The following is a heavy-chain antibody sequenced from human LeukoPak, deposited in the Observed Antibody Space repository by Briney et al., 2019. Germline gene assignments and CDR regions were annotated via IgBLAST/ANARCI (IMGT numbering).Heavy chain of an antibody. CDR1: GFTFSSYW. J-gene: IGHJ3*02. CDR3: ARDWYCSGGSCYSNDAFDI. Sequence: GGSLRLSCAASGFTFSSYWMSWVRQAPGKGLEGVANIKQDGSEKYYVDSVKGRFTISRDNAKNSLYLQMNSLRAGDTAVYYCARDWYCSGGSCYSNDAFDIWGQGTMVTVSS. V-gene: IGHV3-7*01. D-gene: IGHD2-15*01. CDR2: IKQDGSEK.